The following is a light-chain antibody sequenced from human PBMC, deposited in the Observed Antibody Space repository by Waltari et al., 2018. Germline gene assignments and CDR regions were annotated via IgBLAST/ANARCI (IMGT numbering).Light chain of an antibody. CDR3: LQDYKYPRT. V-gene: IGKV1-6*02. J-gene: IGKJ1*01. CDR1: QGIGKY. Sequence: AIQMTQSPSSLSASVGARVTLSCRASQGIGKYLGWYQQKPGTAPKLLTYAASTLQSGVPSRFSGSGSCTDFTLTISSLQPEDFATYYCLQDYKYPRTFGQGTKVEIK. CDR2: AAS.